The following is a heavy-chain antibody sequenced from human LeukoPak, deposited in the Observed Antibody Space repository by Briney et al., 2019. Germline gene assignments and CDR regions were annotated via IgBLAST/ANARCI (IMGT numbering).Heavy chain of an antibody. D-gene: IGHD3-9*01. CDR1: GASISTYY. CDR3: ARERYDILTGYSHFDY. Sequence: SETLSLTCTVSGASISTYYWSWIRQPPGKGLEWIGYIYYSGTTNYNPSLKSRVTISGDTSKNQFSLKLSSVTAADTAVYYCARERYDILTGYSHFDYWGQGTLVTVSS. CDR2: IYYSGTT. V-gene: IGHV4-59*12. J-gene: IGHJ4*02.